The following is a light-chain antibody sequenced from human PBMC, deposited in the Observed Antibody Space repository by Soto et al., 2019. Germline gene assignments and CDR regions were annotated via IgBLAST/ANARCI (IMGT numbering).Light chain of an antibody. J-gene: IGKJ4*01. V-gene: IGKV3-11*01. CDR2: DAS. CDR1: QTVNNY. Sequence: EIVLKQSPGTLSLSPGERATLSCRASQTVNNYLAWYQQQPGQAPRLVIYDASNRATGIAARFSGSGSGTDFTLTISSLEPEDSAVYYCQQRGPWPWLTLGGGTRVEIK. CDR3: QQRGPWPWLT.